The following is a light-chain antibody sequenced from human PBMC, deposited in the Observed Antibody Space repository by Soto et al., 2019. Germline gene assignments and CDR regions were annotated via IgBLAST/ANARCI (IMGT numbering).Light chain of an antibody. J-gene: IGKJ1*01. CDR1: QSVSSN. V-gene: IGKV3-15*01. Sequence: EIVMTQSPATLSVSPGERATLSCRASQSVSSNLAWYQQKPGQAPRLLIYGASNRATGIPARFSGSGSGTEFTLTISSLQSEDFAVSYCQQYNNWTAWTFGQGTKVEIK. CDR2: GAS. CDR3: QQYNNWTAWT.